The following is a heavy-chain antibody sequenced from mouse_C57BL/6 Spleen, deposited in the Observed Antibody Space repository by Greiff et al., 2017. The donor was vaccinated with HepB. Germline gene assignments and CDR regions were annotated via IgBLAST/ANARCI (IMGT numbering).Heavy chain of an antibody. Sequence: EVQVVESGGDLVKPGGSLKLSCAASGFTFSSYGMSWVRQTPDKRLEWVATISSGGSYTYYPDSVKGRFTISRDNAKNTLYLQMSSLKSEDTAMYYCARQGTVVATVYYFDYWGQGTTLTVSS. CDR1: GFTFSSYG. CDR3: ARQGTVVATVYYFDY. D-gene: IGHD1-1*01. CDR2: ISSGGSYT. J-gene: IGHJ2*01. V-gene: IGHV5-6*01.